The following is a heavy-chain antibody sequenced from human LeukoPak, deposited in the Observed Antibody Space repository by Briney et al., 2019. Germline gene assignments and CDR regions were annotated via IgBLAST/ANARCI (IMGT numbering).Heavy chain of an antibody. V-gene: IGHV3-7*01. J-gene: IGHJ4*02. CDR1: GFIFSSYW. CDR3: ARASSAFVVVKPYDY. D-gene: IGHD2-21*01. CDR2: IKQDGSEK. Sequence: PGGSLRLSCAASGFIFSSYWMSWVRQAPGKGLEWVANIKQDGSEKYHADSVKGRFTISRDNSKNTLYLQMNSLRAEDTAVYYCARASSAFVVVKPYDYWGQGTLVTVSS.